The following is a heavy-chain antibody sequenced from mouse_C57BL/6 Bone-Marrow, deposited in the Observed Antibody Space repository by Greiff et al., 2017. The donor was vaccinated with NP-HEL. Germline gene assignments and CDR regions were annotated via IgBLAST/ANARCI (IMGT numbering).Heavy chain of an antibody. CDR2: INPNNGGT. CDR3: ARRPTPVDY. J-gene: IGHJ2*01. V-gene: IGHV1-26*01. CDR1: GYTFTDYY. Sequence: VQLQQSGPELVKPGASVKISCKASGYTFTDYYMNWVKQSRGKSLEWIGDINPNNGGTSYNQKFKGKATLTVDKSSSTAYMELRSLTSEDSAVYYCARRPTPVDYWGQGTTLTVSS. D-gene: IGHD1-1*01.